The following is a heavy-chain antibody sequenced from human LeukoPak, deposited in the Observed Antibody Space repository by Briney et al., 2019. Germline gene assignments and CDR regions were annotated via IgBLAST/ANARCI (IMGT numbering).Heavy chain of an antibody. V-gene: IGHV4-34*01. CDR2: INHSGST. CDR1: GGSFSGYY. J-gene: IGHJ4*02. D-gene: IGHD3-3*01. CDR3: ARGSRGSNYDFWSGYYTQHYFDY. Sequence: PSETLSLTCAVYGGSFSGYYWSWIRQPPGKGLEWIGEINHSGSTNYNPSLKSRVTISVDTSKNQFSLKLSSVTAADTAVYYCARGSRGSNYDFWSGYYTQHYFDYWGQGTLVTVSS.